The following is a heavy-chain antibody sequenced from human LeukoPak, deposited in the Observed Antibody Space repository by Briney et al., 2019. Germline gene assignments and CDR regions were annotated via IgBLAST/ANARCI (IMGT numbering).Heavy chain of an antibody. CDR1: GFTFSSYG. Sequence: GGSLRLSCAASGFTFSSYGMHWVRQAPGMGLEWVAIISYDGSNEYYADSVKGRFTISRDNSKNTLYLQMNSLRAEDTAVYYCAKEGSKSSSLDYWGQGTLVTVSS. CDR2: ISYDGSNE. D-gene: IGHD6-13*01. CDR3: AKEGSKSSSLDY. J-gene: IGHJ4*02. V-gene: IGHV3-30*18.